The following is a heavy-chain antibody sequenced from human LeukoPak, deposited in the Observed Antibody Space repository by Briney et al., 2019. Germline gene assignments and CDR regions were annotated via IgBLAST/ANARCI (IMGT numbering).Heavy chain of an antibody. J-gene: IGHJ5*02. CDR3: ARGTTEGFDP. V-gene: IGHV1-46*01. Sequence: ASVKVSCKASGYTFTTYFMHWVRQAPGQGLEWMGIINPSGGSTTYAQNFQGRVTMTRDTSTSTVYMELSSLRSDDTAVYYCARGTTEGFDPWGQGTLVIVSS. CDR1: GYTFTTYF. D-gene: IGHD1/OR15-1a*01. CDR2: INPSGGST.